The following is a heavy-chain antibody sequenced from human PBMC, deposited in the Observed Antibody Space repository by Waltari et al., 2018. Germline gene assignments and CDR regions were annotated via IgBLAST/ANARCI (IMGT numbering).Heavy chain of an antibody. CDR1: GGSISSHY. CDR3: ARVNRARGAFDI. Sequence: QVQLQESGPGLVKPSETLSLTCTVSGGSISSHYWSWIRQPPGKGLEWIGYIYYSGSTNYNPPLKSRVTISVDTSKNQFSLKLSSVTAADTAVYYCARVNRARGAFDIWGQGTMVTVSS. CDR2: IYYSGST. J-gene: IGHJ3*02. V-gene: IGHV4-59*11.